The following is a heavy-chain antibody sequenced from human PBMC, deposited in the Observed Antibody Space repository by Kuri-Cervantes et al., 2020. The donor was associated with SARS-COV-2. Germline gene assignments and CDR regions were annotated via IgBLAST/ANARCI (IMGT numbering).Heavy chain of an antibody. CDR3: ARSLYDSSGYYPDY. Sequence: ASVKVSCKSSGYTFTSYYIHWVRQAPGQGLEWMAIINPYDGWTKYAQKFQGRVTVTRDTSTSTVYMELSSLRSEDTAVYYCARSLYDSSGYYPDYWGQGTLVTVSS. CDR1: GYTFTSYY. D-gene: IGHD3-22*01. J-gene: IGHJ4*02. V-gene: IGHV1-46*01. CDR2: INPYDGWT.